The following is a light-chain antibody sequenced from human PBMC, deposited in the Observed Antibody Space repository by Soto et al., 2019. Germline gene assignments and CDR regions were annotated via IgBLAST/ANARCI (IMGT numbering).Light chain of an antibody. V-gene: IGKV4-1*01. Sequence: DIAMTQSADSLDVSLGESSTINCESSQSVLYSSNNKNYLAWYQQKPGQPPKLLIYWASTRDSGVPDRFSGSGSGTDFTLTISSLQAEDVAVYYCQQYYSTPRTFGQGTKVDI. CDR1: QSVLYSSNNKNY. CDR2: WAS. CDR3: QQYYSTPRT. J-gene: IGKJ1*01.